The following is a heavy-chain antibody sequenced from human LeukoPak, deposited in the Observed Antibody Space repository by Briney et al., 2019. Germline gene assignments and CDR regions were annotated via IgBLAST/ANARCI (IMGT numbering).Heavy chain of an antibody. V-gene: IGHV3-48*03. CDR1: GFTFSSYE. CDR3: ARVTPQYGDYVNWYFDL. CDR2: ISSSGSTI. D-gene: IGHD4-17*01. Sequence: RGSLRLSCAASGFTFSSYEMNWVRQAPGKGLEWVSYISSSGSTIYYADSVKGRFTISRDNAKNSLYLQMNSLRAEDTAVYYCARVTPQYGDYVNWYFDLWGRGTLVTVSS. J-gene: IGHJ2*01.